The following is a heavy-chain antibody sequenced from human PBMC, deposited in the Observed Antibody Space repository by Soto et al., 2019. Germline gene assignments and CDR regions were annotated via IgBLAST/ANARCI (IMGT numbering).Heavy chain of an antibody. CDR3: ARDIGSYAYAEGY. CDR1: GGSISSYW. J-gene: IGHJ4*02. CDR2: VYSSGTT. V-gene: IGHV4-4*07. Sequence: PSETLSLTCSVSGGSISSYWWSWIRQPAGKGLEWIGRVYSSGTTDYNPSLNSRATMSVETSKNQFSLKLTSVAAADTAVYYCARDIGSYAYAEGYWGQGIQVTVSS. D-gene: IGHD2-2*01.